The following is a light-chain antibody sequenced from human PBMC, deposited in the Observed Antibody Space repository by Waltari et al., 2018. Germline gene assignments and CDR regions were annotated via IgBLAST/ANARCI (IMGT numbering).Light chain of an antibody. J-gene: IGLJ1*01. Sequence: QSALTQPASVSGSPGQSISISCTGTSSDVGGYNFVSWYQQHPGKAPQLMIYDVANRRSGVSNRFSGSKCGKTASLTISGLQGEDEDDYYCSSYTSSSTRVFGTGTKVTVL. V-gene: IGLV2-14*03. CDR1: SSDVGGYNF. CDR2: DVA. CDR3: SSYTSSSTRV.